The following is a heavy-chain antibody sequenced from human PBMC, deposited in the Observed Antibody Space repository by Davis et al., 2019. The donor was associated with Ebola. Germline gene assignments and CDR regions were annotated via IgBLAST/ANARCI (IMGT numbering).Heavy chain of an antibody. J-gene: IGHJ6*02. V-gene: IGHV1-58*01. CDR1: EFTFTSSA. CDR3: AADTSGGSYLYYYYYYGMDV. CDR2: IVVGSGNA. Sequence: AASVKVSCKASEFTFTSSAVQWARQPRGQRLEWIGWIVVGSGNADYAQKFQERVTFTRDISTNTAYMELSSLRSEDTAVYYCAADTSGGSYLYYYYYYGMDVWGQGTTVTVSS. D-gene: IGHD1-26*01.